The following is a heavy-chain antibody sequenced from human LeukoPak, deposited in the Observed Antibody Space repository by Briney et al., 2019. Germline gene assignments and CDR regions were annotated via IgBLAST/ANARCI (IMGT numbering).Heavy chain of an antibody. CDR2: ISWNSGSI. J-gene: IGHJ3*02. D-gene: IGHD1-1*01. V-gene: IGHV3-11*01. Sequence: KPGGSLRLSCAASGFTFSDYYMSWIRQAPGKGLEWVSGISWNSGSIGYADSVKGRFTISRDNAKNSLYLQMNSLRAEDTAVYYCARGPLETDAFDIWGQGTMVTVSS. CDR3: ARGPLETDAFDI. CDR1: GFTFSDYY.